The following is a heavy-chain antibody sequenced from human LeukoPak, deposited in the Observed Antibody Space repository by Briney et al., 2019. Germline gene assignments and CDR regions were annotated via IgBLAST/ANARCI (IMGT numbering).Heavy chain of an antibody. CDR2: ISSSSSTI. CDR1: GFTFSSYS. Sequence: GGSLRLSCAASGFTFSSYSMNWVRQAPGKRLEWVSYISSSSSTIYYADSVKGRFTISRDNAKNSLYLQMNSLRAEDTAVYYCARDQIAAAGTFDYWGQGTLVTVSS. D-gene: IGHD6-13*01. V-gene: IGHV3-48*01. CDR3: ARDQIAAAGTFDY. J-gene: IGHJ4*02.